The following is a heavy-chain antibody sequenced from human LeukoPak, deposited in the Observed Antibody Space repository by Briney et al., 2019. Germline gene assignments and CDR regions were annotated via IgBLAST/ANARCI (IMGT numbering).Heavy chain of an antibody. Sequence: GGSLRLSCAGSGFAFGGYGMHWFRQTPGKGLEWVAVIAYDGSRAFYADSVKGRFTISRDNSKNTMSVQMDDLRAEDTAVYYCTRYNNDHFDYWGQGTLVTVSS. J-gene: IGHJ4*02. CDR2: IAYDGSRA. D-gene: IGHD1-14*01. V-gene: IGHV3-33*01. CDR3: TRYNNDHFDY. CDR1: GFAFGGYG.